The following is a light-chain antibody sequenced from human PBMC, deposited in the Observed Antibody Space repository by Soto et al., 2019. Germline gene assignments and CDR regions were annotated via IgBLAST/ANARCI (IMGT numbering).Light chain of an antibody. Sequence: QSALTQPPSASGSPGQSVTISCTGTSSDVGGYNYVSWYQQHPGKAPKLMIYEVSKRPSGVPDRFSGSKSVNTASRTVSGLQAEDEAEYYCSSYAGSNNVVFGGGTKVTVL. CDR2: EVS. J-gene: IGLJ2*01. CDR3: SSYAGSNNVV. CDR1: SSDVGGYNY. V-gene: IGLV2-8*01.